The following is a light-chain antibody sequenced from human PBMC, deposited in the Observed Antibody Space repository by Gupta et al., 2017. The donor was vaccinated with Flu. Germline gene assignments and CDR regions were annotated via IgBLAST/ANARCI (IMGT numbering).Light chain of an antibody. Sequence: DIVMTQSPDSLAVSLGERATINCKSSQSVLYSSNNKNYLAWYQQKPGQPPKLLIYWASTRESGVPDRFSGSGSGXDFTLTXSSLQAEDVAVYYCQQYYSLITFGXGTRLEIK. CDR2: WAS. J-gene: IGKJ5*01. CDR1: QSVLYSSNNKNY. CDR3: QQYYSLIT. V-gene: IGKV4-1*01.